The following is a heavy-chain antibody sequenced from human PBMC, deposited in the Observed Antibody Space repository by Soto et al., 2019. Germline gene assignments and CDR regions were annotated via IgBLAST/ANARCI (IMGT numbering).Heavy chain of an antibody. CDR1: GGSISSSSYY. J-gene: IGHJ5*02. D-gene: IGHD3-22*01. CDR2: IYYSGST. CDR3: ARHVSGGTMIVVVINSWFDP. V-gene: IGHV4-39*01. Sequence: PSETLSLTCTVSGGSISSSSYYWGLIRQPPGKGLEWIGSIYYSGSTYYNPSLKSRVTISVDTSKNQFSLKLSSVTAADTAVYYCARHVSGGTMIVVVINSWFDPWGQGTLVTVSS.